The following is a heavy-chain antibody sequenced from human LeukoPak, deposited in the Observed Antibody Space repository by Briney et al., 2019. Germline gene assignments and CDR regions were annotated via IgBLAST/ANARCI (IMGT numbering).Heavy chain of an antibody. CDR2: ISGSGGST. Sequence: GGSLRLTCAASGFTFSSYAMSWVRQAPGKGLEWVSAISGSGGSTYYADSVKGRFTISRDNSKNTLYLQMNSLRAEDTAVYYCAKSRPGIRYSEGFDYWGQGNLVTVSS. J-gene: IGHJ4*02. D-gene: IGHD2-21*01. CDR3: AKSRPGIRYSEGFDY. CDR1: GFTFSSYA. V-gene: IGHV3-23*01.